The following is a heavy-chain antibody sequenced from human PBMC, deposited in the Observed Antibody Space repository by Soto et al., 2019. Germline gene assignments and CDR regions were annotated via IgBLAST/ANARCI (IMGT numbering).Heavy chain of an antibody. CDR3: ARNNGGDFSLDY. CDR2: IYHSGST. J-gene: IGHJ4*02. D-gene: IGHD2-21*02. V-gene: IGHV4-38-2*02. CDR1: GYSIISGYY. Sequence: SETLSLTCTVSGYSIISGYYWGWIRQPPGKGLEWIGNIYHSGSTYDNPSLKSRVTISVGTSKNQFSLKLSSVTAADTAVYYCARNNGGDFSLDYWGQGTLVTVSS.